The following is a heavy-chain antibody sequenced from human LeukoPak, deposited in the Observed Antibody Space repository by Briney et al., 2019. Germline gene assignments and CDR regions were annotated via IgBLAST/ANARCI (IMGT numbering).Heavy chain of an antibody. D-gene: IGHD3-16*01. J-gene: IGHJ3*02. V-gene: IGHV1-8*01. CDR3: ARAPTYVDDAFDI. CDR1: GYTFTSYD. Sequence: ASVKVSCKAFGYTFTSYDINWVRQATGQGLEWMGWMNPNSGNTGYAQKFQGRVTMTRNTSISTAYMELSSLRSEDTAVYYCARAPTYVDDAFDIWGQGTMVTVSS. CDR2: MNPNSGNT.